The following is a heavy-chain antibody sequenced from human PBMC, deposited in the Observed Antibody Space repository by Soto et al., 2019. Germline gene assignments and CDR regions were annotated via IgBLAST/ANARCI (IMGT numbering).Heavy chain of an antibody. J-gene: IGHJ3*02. CDR3: AREREYYDILTGYSPDAFDI. CDR1: GDSVSSNSAA. Sequence: SQTLSLTCAISGDSVSSNSAAWNWIRQSPSRGLEWLGRTYYRSKWYNDYAVSVKSRITINPDTSKNQFSLQLNSVTPEDTAVYYCAREREYYDILTGYSPDAFDIWGQGTMVTVSS. D-gene: IGHD3-9*01. V-gene: IGHV6-1*01. CDR2: TYYRSKWYN.